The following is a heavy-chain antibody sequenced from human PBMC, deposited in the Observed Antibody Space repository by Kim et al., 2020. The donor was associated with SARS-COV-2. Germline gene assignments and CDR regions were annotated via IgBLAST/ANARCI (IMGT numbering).Heavy chain of an antibody. V-gene: IGHV1-18*01. CDR2: NT. Sequence: NTNYAQKLQGRVTMTTDTTTSTAYMELRSLRSDDTAVYYCARDGIPLLDYWGQGTLVTVSS. J-gene: IGHJ4*02. D-gene: IGHD2-2*02. CDR3: ARDGIPLLDY.